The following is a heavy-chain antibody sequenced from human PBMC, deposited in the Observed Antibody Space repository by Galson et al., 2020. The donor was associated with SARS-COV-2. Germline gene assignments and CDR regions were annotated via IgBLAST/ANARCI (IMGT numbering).Heavy chain of an antibody. V-gene: IGHV4-59*13. CDR3: ANGGNSGYEFDS. CDR1: GGSINHYY. J-gene: IGHJ4*02. Sequence: SETLSLTCTVSGGSINHYYWAWIRQPPGKGLEWIGFISYSGGTYVNPSLQSRLTMSVDTSKNQFSLNLTSVTAADTAVYYCANGGNSGYEFDSCCQGTLVTVSS. CDR2: ISYSGGT. D-gene: IGHD5-12*01.